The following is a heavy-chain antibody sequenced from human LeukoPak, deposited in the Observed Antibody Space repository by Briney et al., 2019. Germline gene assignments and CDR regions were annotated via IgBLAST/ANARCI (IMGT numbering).Heavy chain of an antibody. D-gene: IGHD3-22*01. CDR2: IYYSGST. J-gene: IGHJ4*02. V-gene: IGHV4-39*07. Sequence: SETLSLTCTVSGGSISSSSYYWGWIRQPPGKGLEWIGSIYYSGSTYYNPSLKSRVTISVDTSKNQFSLKLSSVTAAGTAVYYCARDQYYYDSSGYYRFDSWGQGTLVTVSS. CDR3: ARDQYYYDSSGYYRFDS. CDR1: GGSISSSSYY.